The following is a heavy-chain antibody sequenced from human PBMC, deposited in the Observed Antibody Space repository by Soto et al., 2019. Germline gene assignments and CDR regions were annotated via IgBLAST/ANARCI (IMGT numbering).Heavy chain of an antibody. CDR3: ARDGRIVVVPALTYYYYGMDV. CDR1: GYTFTSYG. CDR2: ISAYNGNT. J-gene: IGHJ6*02. V-gene: IGHV1-18*01. Sequence: QVQLVQSGAEVKKPGASVKVSCKASGYTFTSYGISWVRQAPGQGLEWMGWISAYNGNTNYAQKLQGRVTMTTDTSTSTAYMELRSLRSDDTAVYYCARDGRIVVVPALTYYYYGMDVWGQGTTVTVSS. D-gene: IGHD2-2*01.